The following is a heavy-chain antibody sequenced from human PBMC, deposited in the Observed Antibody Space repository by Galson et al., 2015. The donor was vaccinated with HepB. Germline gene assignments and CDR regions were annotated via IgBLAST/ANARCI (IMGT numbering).Heavy chain of an antibody. Sequence: SEILSLTCTVSGGSISSYYWSWIRQPPGKGLEWIGYIYYSGSTNYNPPLKSRVTISVDTSKNQFSLKLSSVTAADTAVYYCARHGSSSWYYFDYWGQGTLVTVSS. J-gene: IGHJ4*02. CDR2: IYYSGST. CDR3: ARHGSSSWYYFDY. D-gene: IGHD6-13*01. V-gene: IGHV4-59*08. CDR1: GGSISSYY.